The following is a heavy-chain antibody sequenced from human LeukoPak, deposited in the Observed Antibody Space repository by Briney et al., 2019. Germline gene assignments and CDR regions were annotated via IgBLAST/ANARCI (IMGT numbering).Heavy chain of an antibody. Sequence: ASVKVSCKVSGHTLTELSMHWVRQAPGKGLEWMGGFDPVDGQTIYAQKFQGRATMTEDTSTDTIYMELSSLRSEDTAVYYCATLNSYHLTGYGGNSDYWGQGTLVTVSS. V-gene: IGHV1-24*01. CDR2: FDPVDGQT. CDR3: ATLNSYHLTGYGGNSDY. D-gene: IGHD4-23*01. J-gene: IGHJ4*02. CDR1: GHTLTELS.